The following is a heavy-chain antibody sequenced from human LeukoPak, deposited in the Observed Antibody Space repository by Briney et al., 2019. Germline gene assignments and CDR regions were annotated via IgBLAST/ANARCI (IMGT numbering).Heavy chain of an antibody. Sequence: GASVKVSCKASGYTFTSYDINWVRQATGQGLEWMGWMNPNSGNTGYAQKFQGRVTMTRNTSISTAYMELSSLRSEDTAVYYCARSPYCGGDCYSLDWFDPWGQGTLVTVSS. D-gene: IGHD2-21*02. CDR1: GYTFTSYD. CDR3: ARSPYCGGDCYSLDWFDP. J-gene: IGHJ5*02. V-gene: IGHV1-8*01. CDR2: MNPNSGNT.